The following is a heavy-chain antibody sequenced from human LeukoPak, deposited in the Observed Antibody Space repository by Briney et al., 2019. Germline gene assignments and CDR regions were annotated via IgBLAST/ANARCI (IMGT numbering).Heavy chain of an antibody. D-gene: IGHD4/OR15-4a*01. CDR3: ARDGDLDYSDSR. Sequence: PGGSLRLSCATSGFIFSDYYMSWIRQAPGKGLEWVSYISSSGSTINYADSVKGRFTISRDNAKNSLYLQMNSLRAEDTAVYYCARDGDLDYSDSRWGQGTLVTVSS. CDR1: GFIFSDYY. V-gene: IGHV3-11*04. CDR2: ISSSGSTI. J-gene: IGHJ4*02.